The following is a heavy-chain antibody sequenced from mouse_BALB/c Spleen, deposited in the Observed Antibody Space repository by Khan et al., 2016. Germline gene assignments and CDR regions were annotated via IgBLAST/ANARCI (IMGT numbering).Heavy chain of an antibody. CDR3: ARSPYDYDGGFAY. D-gene: IGHD2-4*01. CDR1: GFNIKDTY. J-gene: IGHJ3*01. CDR2: IDPANGNT. Sequence: VQLQQSGAELVKPGASVKLSCTASGFNIKDTYMHWVKQRPEQGLEWIGRIDPANGNTKYDQKFQGKATITADTSSNTAYLQLSSLTSEDTAVYYCARSPYDYDGGFAYWGQGTLVTVSA. V-gene: IGHV14-3*02.